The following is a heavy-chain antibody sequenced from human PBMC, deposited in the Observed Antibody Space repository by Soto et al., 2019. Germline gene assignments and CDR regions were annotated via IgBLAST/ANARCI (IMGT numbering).Heavy chain of an antibody. CDR2: ISYDGSNK. CDR3: AWDTAMDY. J-gene: IGHJ4*02. CDR1: GFTFSSYA. Sequence: GGSLRLSCAASGFTFSSYAMHWVRQAPGKGLEWVAVISYDGSNKYYADSVKGRFTISRDNSKNTLYLQMNSLRAEDTAVYYCAWDTAMDYWGQGTLVTVSS. V-gene: IGHV3-30-3*01. D-gene: IGHD5-18*01.